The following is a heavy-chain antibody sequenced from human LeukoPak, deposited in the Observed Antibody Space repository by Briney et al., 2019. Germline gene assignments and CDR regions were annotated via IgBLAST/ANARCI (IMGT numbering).Heavy chain of an antibody. V-gene: IGHV3-20*04. CDR1: GVTFDDYG. D-gene: IGHD1-1*01. J-gene: IGHJ4*02. CDR2: INWNGGRR. CDR3: AKDIGPDPNGSDY. Sequence: GGTLRLSCAASGVTFDDYGMSWGRHAPGKGLEWVCGINWNGGRRVYADSVKGRFTISRDNAKNSLYLQMNSLRAEDTALYYCAKDIGPDPNGSDYWGQGTLVTVSS.